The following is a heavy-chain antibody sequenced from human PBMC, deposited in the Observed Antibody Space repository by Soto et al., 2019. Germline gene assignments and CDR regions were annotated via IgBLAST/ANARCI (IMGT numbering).Heavy chain of an antibody. J-gene: IGHJ4*02. V-gene: IGHV1-18*01. D-gene: IGHD2-21*02. CDR3: ATDGGRGAYCGGDCYN. CDR2: FSPEDGDT. CDR1: GYTFTSYG. Sequence: ASVKVSCKASGYTFTSYGISWVRQAPGQGLEWMGCFSPEDGDTNYAQKFQGRVTMTEDTSTDTAYMELSSLRSEDTAVYYCATDGGRGAYCGGDCYNWGQGTLVTVSS.